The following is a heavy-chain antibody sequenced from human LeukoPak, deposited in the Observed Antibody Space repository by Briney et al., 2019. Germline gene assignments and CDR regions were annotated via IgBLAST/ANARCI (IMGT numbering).Heavy chain of an antibody. V-gene: IGHV3-21*01. J-gene: IGHJ6*02. CDR2: ISSSSSNI. CDR3: ATDLYSRSWLAGLNYYYYYGMDV. CDR1: GFIFSNYN. Sequence: GGSLRLSCAASGFIFSNYNMNWVRQAAWKGLECVSSISSSSSNIYYADLVKGRFTISRDNAKNSLYLQMNSLRAEDTAVYYCATDLYSRSWLAGLNYYYYYGMDVWGQGTTVTVSS. D-gene: IGHD6-13*01.